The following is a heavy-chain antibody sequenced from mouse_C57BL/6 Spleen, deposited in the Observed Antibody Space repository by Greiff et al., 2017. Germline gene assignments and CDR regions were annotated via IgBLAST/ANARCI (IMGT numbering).Heavy chain of an antibody. CDR1: GYTFTSYW. V-gene: IGHV1-69*01. CDR3: TRDYYGSSPLAY. J-gene: IGHJ3*01. D-gene: IGHD1-1*01. CDR2: IDPSDSYT. Sequence: VQLQQPGAELVMPGASVKLSCKASGYTFTSYWMHWVKQRPGQGLEWIGEIDPSDSYTTYNHKFKGKSPLTVDKSSSPAYMQLSILTSEDSAFYCCTRDYYGSSPLAYWGQGTLVTVSA.